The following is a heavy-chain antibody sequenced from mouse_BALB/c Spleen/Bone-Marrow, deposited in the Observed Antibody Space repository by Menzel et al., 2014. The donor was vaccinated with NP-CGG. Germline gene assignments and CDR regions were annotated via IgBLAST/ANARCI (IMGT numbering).Heavy chain of an antibody. J-gene: IGHJ3*01. Sequence: EVKLEESGGGLVQPGGSLKLSCAASGFSFSGYGMSWVRQTPDKRLELVATINSNGGSTYYPDSVKGRFTISRDNAKNTLYLQMSSLKSEDTAMYYCARGYDYDSWFAYWGQGTLVTVSA. V-gene: IGHV5-6-3*01. CDR1: GFSFSGYG. D-gene: IGHD2-4*01. CDR2: INSNGGST. CDR3: ARGYDYDSWFAY.